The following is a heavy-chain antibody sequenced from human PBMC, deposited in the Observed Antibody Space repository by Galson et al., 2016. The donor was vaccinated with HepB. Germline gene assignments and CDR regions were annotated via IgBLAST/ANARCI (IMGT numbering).Heavy chain of an antibody. CDR1: GYTFASYG. CDR2: ISPYNGNT. CDR3: ARDWLVAVFDY. V-gene: IGHV1-18*01. D-gene: IGHD6-19*01. J-gene: IGHJ4*02. Sequence: SVKVSCKASGYTFASYGISWVRQAPGQGLEWMGWISPYNGNTNYAQKLQGRVTMTTDTSTSTAYMELRSLRSDDTDVYYCARDWLVAVFDYWGQGTLVTVSS.